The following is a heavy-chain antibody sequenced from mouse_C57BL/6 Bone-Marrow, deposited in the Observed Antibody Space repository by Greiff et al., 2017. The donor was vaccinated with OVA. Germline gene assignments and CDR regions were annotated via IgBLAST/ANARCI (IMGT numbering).Heavy chain of an antibody. CDR3: TRYPYDDYLSWFAY. V-gene: IGHV1-15*01. J-gene: IGHJ3*01. D-gene: IGHD2-3*01. CDR2: IDPETGGT. CDR1: GYTFTDYE. Sequence: QVQLQQSGAELVRPGASVTLSCKASGYTFTDYEMPWVKQTPVHGLEWIGAIDPETGGTAYNQKFKGKAILTADKSSSTAYMERRSLTAEDSAVYYCTRYPYDDYLSWFAYWGQGTLVTVSA.